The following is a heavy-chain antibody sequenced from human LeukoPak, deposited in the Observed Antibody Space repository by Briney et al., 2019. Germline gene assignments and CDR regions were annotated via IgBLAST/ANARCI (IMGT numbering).Heavy chain of an antibody. D-gene: IGHD3-10*01. Sequence: GASVKVSCKASGYTFTGYYMHWVRQAPGQGLEWMGRINPNSGGTNYAQKFQGRVTMTRDTSISTAYMELSRLRSDDTAVYYCARAGGPITMVRGVIKNDYWGQGTLVTVS. V-gene: IGHV1-2*06. CDR2: INPNSGGT. CDR1: GYTFTGYY. J-gene: IGHJ4*02. CDR3: ARAGGPITMVRGVIKNDY.